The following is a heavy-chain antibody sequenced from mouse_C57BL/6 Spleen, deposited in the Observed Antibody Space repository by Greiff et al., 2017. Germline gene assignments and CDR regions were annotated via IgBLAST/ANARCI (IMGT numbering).Heavy chain of an antibody. CDR2: IHPSDSDT. CDR3: EIEGIGNYYAY. J-gene: IGHJ3*01. CDR1: GYTFTSYW. D-gene: IGHD2-1*01. Sequence: QVHVKQPGAELVKPGASVKVSCKASGYTFTSYWMHWVKQRPGQGLEWIGRIHPSDSDTNYNQKFKGKATLTVDKSSSTAYMQFSSLTSEDSAVYYCEIEGIGNYYAYWGQGTLVTVSA. V-gene: IGHV1-74*01.